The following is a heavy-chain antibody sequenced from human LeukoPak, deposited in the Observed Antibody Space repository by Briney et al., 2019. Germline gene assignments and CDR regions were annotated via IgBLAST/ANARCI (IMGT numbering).Heavy chain of an antibody. J-gene: IGHJ5*02. D-gene: IGHD2-15*01. V-gene: IGHV4-59*12. CDR1: GGSISSYY. CDR2: IYYSGST. CDR3: ARARLGYCSGGSCYRGWFDP. Sequence: NSSETLSLTCTVSGGSISSYYWSWIRQPPGKGLEWIGYIYYSGSTNYNPSLKSRVTISVDTSKNQFSLKLSSVTAADTAVYYCARARLGYCSGGSCYRGWFDPWGQGTLVTVSS.